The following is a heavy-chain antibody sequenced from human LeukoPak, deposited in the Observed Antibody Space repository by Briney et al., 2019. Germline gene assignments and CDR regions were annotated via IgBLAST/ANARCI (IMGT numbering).Heavy chain of an antibody. V-gene: IGHV4-59*01. J-gene: IGHJ3*02. Sequence: KSSETLSLTCTVSGGSISSYYWSWIRQPPRKGLEWIGYIYYSGSTNYNPSLKSRVTISVDTSKNQFSLKLSSVTAADTAVYYCARGDYGAFDIWGQGTMVTVSS. D-gene: IGHD4-17*01. CDR1: GGSISSYY. CDR3: ARGDYGAFDI. CDR2: IYYSGST.